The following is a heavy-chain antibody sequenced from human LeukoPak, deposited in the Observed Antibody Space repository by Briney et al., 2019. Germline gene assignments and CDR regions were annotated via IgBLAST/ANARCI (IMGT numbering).Heavy chain of an antibody. Sequence: GSLRLSCAASGFTFSSYGMHWVRQAPGKGLEWVAVIWYDGSNKYYADPVKGRFTISRDNSKNTLYLQMNSLRAEDTAVYYCAKDLHFLSSGWYAFDYWGQGTLVTVSS. CDR1: GFTFSSYG. D-gene: IGHD6-19*01. CDR3: AKDLHFLSSGWYAFDY. CDR2: IWYDGSNK. V-gene: IGHV3-33*06. J-gene: IGHJ4*02.